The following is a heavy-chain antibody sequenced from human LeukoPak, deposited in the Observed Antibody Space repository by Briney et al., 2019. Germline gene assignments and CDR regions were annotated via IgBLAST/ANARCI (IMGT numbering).Heavy chain of an antibody. CDR3: ARGRPDYADSTYDNHFGS. CDR2: ISPSGDDT. J-gene: IGHJ4*02. V-gene: IGHV1-46*01. Sequence: ASQKVFFKTSGYTFSNYHMHWVRQAPGQGLEWMRIISPSGDDTSIGQRFQCRITLTRDTATSTVNMELNSLRSDDTARYYCARGRPDYADSTYDNHFGSWGQGTLVTVSS. D-gene: IGHD4-17*01. CDR1: GYTFSNYH.